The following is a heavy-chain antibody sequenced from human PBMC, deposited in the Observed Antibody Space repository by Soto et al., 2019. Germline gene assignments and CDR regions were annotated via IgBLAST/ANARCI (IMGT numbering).Heavy chain of an antibody. J-gene: IGHJ4*02. Sequence: GESLKLSCKGSGYSFTSYWISWVRQMPGKGLEWMGRIDPSDSYTNYSPSFQGHVTISADKSISTAYLQWSRLKASETAMYYCARHARYYDSSGYWDYWGQGTLVTVSS. CDR1: GYSFTSYW. V-gene: IGHV5-10-1*01. CDR2: IDPSDSYT. CDR3: ARHARYYDSSGYWDY. D-gene: IGHD3-22*01.